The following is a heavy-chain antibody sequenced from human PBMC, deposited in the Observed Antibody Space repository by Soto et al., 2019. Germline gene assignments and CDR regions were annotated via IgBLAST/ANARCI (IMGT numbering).Heavy chain of an antibody. CDR1: GFTFSSYS. CDR3: ARAATVTTYDPFDI. V-gene: IGHV3-21*01. J-gene: IGHJ3*02. CDR2: ISSSSSYI. D-gene: IGHD4-17*01. Sequence: GGSLRLSCAASGFTFSSYSMNWVRQAPGKGLEWVSSISSSSSYIYYADSVKGRFTISRDNAKNSLYLQMNSLRAEDTAVYYCARAATVTTYDPFDIWGQGTMVTVSS.